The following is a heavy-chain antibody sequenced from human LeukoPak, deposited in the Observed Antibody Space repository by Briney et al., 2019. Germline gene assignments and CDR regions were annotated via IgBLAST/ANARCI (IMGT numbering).Heavy chain of an antibody. CDR3: ARVGDYYDSSGTLDY. CDR2: IYYSGST. CDR1: GGSISSSSYY. J-gene: IGHJ4*02. Sequence: SETLSLTCTVSGGSISSSSYYWGWIRQPPGKGLEWIGSIYYSGSTYYNPSLKSRVTISVDTSKNQFSLKLSSVTAADTAVYYCARVGDYYDSSGTLDYWGQGTLVTVSS. V-gene: IGHV4-39*07. D-gene: IGHD3-22*01.